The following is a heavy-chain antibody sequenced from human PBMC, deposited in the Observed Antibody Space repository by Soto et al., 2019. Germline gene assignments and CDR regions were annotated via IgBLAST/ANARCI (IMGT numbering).Heavy chain of an antibody. CDR2: LSSGGST. CDR1: GFAVSTHY. CDR3: ASNTTPGGMDV. V-gene: IGHV3-53*01. D-gene: IGHD1-26*01. Sequence: GGSLRLSCAASGFAVSTHYMSWVRQAPGKGLEWVSVLSSGGSTYYADSVEGRFTISGDIYKNSVFLQMDSLRAEDTAVYYCASNTTPGGMDVWGQGTTVTVSS. J-gene: IGHJ6*02.